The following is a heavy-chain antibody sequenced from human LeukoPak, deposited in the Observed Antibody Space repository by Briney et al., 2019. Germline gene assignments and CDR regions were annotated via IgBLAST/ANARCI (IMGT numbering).Heavy chain of an antibody. J-gene: IGHJ4*02. Sequence: GGSLRLSCAASGFTFSSYWMSWVRQAPGKGLEWVANIKQDGSEKYYVDSVKGRFTISRDNAKNSLYLQVNSLRAEDTAVYYCARWGPYDILTGRINWGQGTLVTVSS. CDR1: GFTFSSYW. CDR3: ARWGPYDILTGRIN. D-gene: IGHD3-9*01. CDR2: IKQDGSEK. V-gene: IGHV3-7*03.